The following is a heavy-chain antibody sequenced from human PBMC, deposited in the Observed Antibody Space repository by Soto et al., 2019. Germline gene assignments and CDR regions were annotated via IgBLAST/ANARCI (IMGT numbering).Heavy chain of an antibody. J-gene: IGHJ4*02. CDR3: AKDQYGSTSWPHDFDF. CDR1: GFTFRNYA. V-gene: IGHV3-23*01. D-gene: IGHD6-13*01. Sequence: EVQLLESEGGLVQPGGSLRLSCAASGFTFRNYAMSWVRQAPGKGLEWVSAISGDGGTTYYADSVKGRFTISRDNSKNTLYPQLNSLRAEDTASYYCAKDQYGSTSWPHDFDFWGQGTLVTVSP. CDR2: ISGDGGTT.